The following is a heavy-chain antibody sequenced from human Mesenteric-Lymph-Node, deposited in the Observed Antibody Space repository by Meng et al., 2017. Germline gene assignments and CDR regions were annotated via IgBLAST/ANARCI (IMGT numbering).Heavy chain of an antibody. CDR2: INTNTGHP. CDR3: ARVRTGTTFDWGWFDP. J-gene: IGHJ5*02. V-gene: IGHV7-4-1*02. D-gene: IGHD1-7*01. Sequence: ASVKVSCKASGYKLITYAMTWVRQAPGQGLEWMAWINTNTGHPTFAQGFTGRFVYSLDTAVNTAYLQIISLKTEDTAVYYCARVRTGTTFDWGWFDPWGQGTLVTVSS. CDR1: GYKLITYA.